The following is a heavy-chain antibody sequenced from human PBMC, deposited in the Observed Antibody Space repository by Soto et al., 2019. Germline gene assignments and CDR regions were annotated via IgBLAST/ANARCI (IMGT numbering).Heavy chain of an antibody. J-gene: IGHJ3*02. Sequence: QLGGSLRLSCAASGFTFSSNAMSWVRQAPGKGLEWVSAISSSGSNTYYADSVKGRFTISRANSKNTLYMQMNSLRAEDTAVYYCAKDDARGRGYDAFDMWGQGTMVTVSS. CDR2: ISSSGSNT. V-gene: IGHV3-23*01. D-gene: IGHD1-26*01. CDR1: GFTFSSNA. CDR3: AKDDARGRGYDAFDM.